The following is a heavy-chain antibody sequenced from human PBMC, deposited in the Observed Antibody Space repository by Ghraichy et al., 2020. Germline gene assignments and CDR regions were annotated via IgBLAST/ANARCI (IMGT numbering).Heavy chain of an antibody. J-gene: IGHJ4*02. Sequence: LSLTCEASGFNLTNFGMHWVRQAPGKGLEWVAVISYDGTEKYYADSVKGRFAISRDNPKNTLYLEMNSLRPEDTAVYFCAKLSDPQFDYWGQGTLVIVSS. CDR1: GFNLTNFG. CDR2: ISYDGTEK. V-gene: IGHV3-30*18. CDR3: AKLSDPQFDY. D-gene: IGHD2-21*02.